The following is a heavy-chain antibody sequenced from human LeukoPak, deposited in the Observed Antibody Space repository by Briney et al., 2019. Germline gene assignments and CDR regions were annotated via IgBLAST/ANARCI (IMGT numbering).Heavy chain of an antibody. D-gene: IGHD4-23*01. CDR1: GFTFSSYS. CDR2: IYYSGST. CDR3: ARAGYGGSDFDY. J-gene: IGHJ4*02. V-gene: IGHV4-38-2*01. Sequence: GSLRLSCAASGFTFSSYSMNWVRQPPGKGLEWIGSIYYSGSTYYNPSLKSRVTISVDTSKNQFSLKLNSVTAADTAVYYCARAGYGGSDFDYWGQGTLVTVSS.